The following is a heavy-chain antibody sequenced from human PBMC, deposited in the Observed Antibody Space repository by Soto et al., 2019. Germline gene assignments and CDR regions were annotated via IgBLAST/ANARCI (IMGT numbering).Heavy chain of an antibody. J-gene: IGHJ4*02. V-gene: IGHV3-23*01. CDR2: ISGSGDRT. CDR3: AKGVTTSSTFDY. D-gene: IGHD2-2*01. Sequence: SGGSLRLSCAASGFTFSSHDMSWVRQAPGKGLEWVSAISGSGDRTYYADSVKGRFTISRDNSMNTLYLQMNSLRAEDTAIYYCAKGVTTSSTFDYWGQGALVTVSS. CDR1: GFTFSSHD.